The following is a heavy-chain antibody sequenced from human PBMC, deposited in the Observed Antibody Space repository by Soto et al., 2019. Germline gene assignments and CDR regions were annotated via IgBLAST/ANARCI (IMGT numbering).Heavy chain of an antibody. CDR3: RRDLTD. CDR2: IYHTGNT. CDR1: GGTVASSHW. V-gene: IGHV4-4*02. J-gene: IGHJ4*02. Sequence: SETLSLTCGVSGGTVASSHWWSSGRQSPGRGLDWIGDIYHTGNTNYYPSLRSRATISVDMSTKQFSLNVTSLTAADTAIYYCRRDLTDWGQGTLVTVSS.